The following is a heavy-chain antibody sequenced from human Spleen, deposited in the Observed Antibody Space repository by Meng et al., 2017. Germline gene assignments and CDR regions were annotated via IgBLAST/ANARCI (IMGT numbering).Heavy chain of an antibody. V-gene: IGHV4-38-2*02. CDR1: DYSISSGYY. J-gene: IGHJ5*02. D-gene: IGHD4-17*01. CDR2: INHSGST. CDR3: ALTTVTTNWFDP. Sequence: SETLSLTCTVSDYSISSGYYWGWIRQPPGKGLEWIGEINHSGSTNYNPSLKSRVTISVDTSKNQFSLKLSSVTAADTAVYYCALTTVTTNWFDPWGQGTLVTVSS.